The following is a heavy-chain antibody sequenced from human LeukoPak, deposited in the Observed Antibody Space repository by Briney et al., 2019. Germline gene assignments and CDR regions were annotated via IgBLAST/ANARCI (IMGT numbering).Heavy chain of an antibody. D-gene: IGHD3-22*01. Sequence: GGSLRLSCAASGFTFSSYWMSWVRQAPGKGLEWVASIKQDGNEKYYVDSVKGRFTISRDNAKNSLYLQMNSLRAEDTAVYYCARDGSSGSNPIPLDYWGQGTLVTVSS. V-gene: IGHV3-7*01. CDR2: IKQDGNEK. CDR3: ARDGSSGSNPIPLDY. J-gene: IGHJ4*02. CDR1: GFTFSSYW.